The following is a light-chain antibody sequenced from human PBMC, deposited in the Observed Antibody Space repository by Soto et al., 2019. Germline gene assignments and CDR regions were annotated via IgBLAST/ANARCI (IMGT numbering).Light chain of an antibody. CDR2: MAS. Sequence: DIQMTQSPSTLSASVGDRVTITCRASQSIGVWLAWYQQEPGKVPRVLIYMASILESGVPSRFSGSISGTEFTLTISSLQPDDFATYYCQQYNVYPKAFGQGTKVEIK. V-gene: IGKV1-5*03. J-gene: IGKJ1*01. CDR3: QQYNVYPKA. CDR1: QSIGVW.